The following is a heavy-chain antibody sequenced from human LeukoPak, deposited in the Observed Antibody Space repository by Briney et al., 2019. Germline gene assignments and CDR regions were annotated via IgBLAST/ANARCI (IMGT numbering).Heavy chain of an antibody. V-gene: IGHV3-53*01. CDR1: GFTVSSNS. D-gene: IGHD1-26*01. Sequence: GGSLRLSCTVSGFTVSSNSMSWVRQAPGKGLEWVSFIYSDNTHYPDSVKGRFTISRDNSKNTLYLQMNSLRAEDTAVYYCAFISGRNPLDYYFDYWGQGTLVTVSS. J-gene: IGHJ4*02. CDR2: IYSDNT. CDR3: AFISGRNPLDYYFDY.